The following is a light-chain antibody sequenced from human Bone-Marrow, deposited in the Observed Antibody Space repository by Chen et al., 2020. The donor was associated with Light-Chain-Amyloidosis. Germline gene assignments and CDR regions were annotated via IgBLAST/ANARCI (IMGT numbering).Light chain of an antibody. Sequence: SYVLTQPSSVSVAPGQTAPIACWGNNIGSTSEHWYQQTPGQAPLLVVYDDSDRPSGIPARLSGSNSGNTATLTISRVEAGDEADYYCQVWDRSSDRPVFGGGTKLTVL. CDR1: NIGSTS. CDR2: DDS. CDR3: QVWDRSSDRPV. J-gene: IGLJ3*02. V-gene: IGLV3-21*02.